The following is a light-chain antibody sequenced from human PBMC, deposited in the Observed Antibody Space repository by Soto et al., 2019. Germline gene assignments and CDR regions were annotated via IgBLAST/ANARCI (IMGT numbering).Light chain of an antibody. CDR2: GPS. J-gene: IGKJ4*01. CDR1: QSVGTN. V-gene: IGKV3-15*01. Sequence: EIVMTQSPATLSVSPGERVTLSCRASQSVGTNLAWYQQKLGQVPRVLIKGPSTRAIGIPDRFSGSGSGTEFTLTISSLQSEDFAVYDCQHYNNLWGFGGGTKVEIK. CDR3: QHYNNLWG.